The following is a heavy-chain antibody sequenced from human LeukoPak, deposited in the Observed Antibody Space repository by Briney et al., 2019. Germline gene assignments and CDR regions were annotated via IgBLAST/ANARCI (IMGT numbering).Heavy chain of an antibody. CDR1: GFTFSSYA. Sequence: PGGSLTLSCAASGFTFSSYAMSWVRQAPGKGLEWVSAISGSGGSTYYADSVKGRFTISRDNSKNTLYLQMNSLRAEDTAVYYCAREGGHYSSSWYPFDYWGQGTLVTVSS. J-gene: IGHJ4*02. CDR2: ISGSGGST. CDR3: AREGGHYSSSWYPFDY. V-gene: IGHV3-23*01. D-gene: IGHD6-13*01.